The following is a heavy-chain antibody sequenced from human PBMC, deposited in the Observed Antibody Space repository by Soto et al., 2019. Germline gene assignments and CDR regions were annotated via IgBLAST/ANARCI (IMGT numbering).Heavy chain of an antibody. CDR2: IVVGSGNT. Sequence: SVKVSCKASGFTFTSSAMEWVRQARGQRLEWIGWIVVGSGNTNYAQKFQERVTITRDMSTSTAYMELSSLRSEDTAVYYCAVSTGIAAAGYYYYYGMDVWGKGTSVTVSS. CDR1: GFTFTSSA. V-gene: IGHV1-58*02. J-gene: IGHJ6*04. D-gene: IGHD6-13*01. CDR3: AVSTGIAAAGYYYYYGMDV.